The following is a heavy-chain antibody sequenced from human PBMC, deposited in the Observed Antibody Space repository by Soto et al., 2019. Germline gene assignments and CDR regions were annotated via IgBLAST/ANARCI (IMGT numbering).Heavy chain of an antibody. D-gene: IGHD3-9*01. V-gene: IGHV3-33*01. CDR3: ARDLDPGADFDY. CDR1: GFTFSSYG. CDR2: IWYDGSNK. Sequence: QVQLVESGGGVVQPGRSLRLSCAASGFTFSSYGMHWVRQAPGKGLEWVAVIWYDGSNKYYADSVKGRFTISRDNSKNTLYLQRNSLRAEDTSVYDCARDLDPGADFDYWGQGTLVTVSS. J-gene: IGHJ4*02.